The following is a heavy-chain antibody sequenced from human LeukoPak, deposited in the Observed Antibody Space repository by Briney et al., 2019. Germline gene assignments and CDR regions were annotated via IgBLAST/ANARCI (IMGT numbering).Heavy chain of an antibody. J-gene: IGHJ4*02. CDR1: GGSIRSGSHY. D-gene: IGHD3-22*01. V-gene: IGHV4-39*02. CDR3: AKRDDSGGNLVDL. Sequence: SETLSLTCTVSGGSIRSGSHYWAWIRQPPGKGLEWIGSIYYSGSTYYNPSLENRVAISIDTSKNHFSLKLSSLSAADTSVYYCAKRDDSGGNLVDLWGQGTLVTVS. CDR2: IYYSGST.